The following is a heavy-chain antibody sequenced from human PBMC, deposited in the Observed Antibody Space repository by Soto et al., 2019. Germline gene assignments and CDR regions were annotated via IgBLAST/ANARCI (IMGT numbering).Heavy chain of an antibody. V-gene: IGHV3-23*01. Sequence: LRLSCAASGFTFSSYAMSWVRQAPGKGLEWVSAISGSGGSTYYADSVKGRFTISRDNSKNTLYLQMNSLRAEDTAVYYCAKIDKEYYYDSSGYYQADNWFDPWGQGTLVTVSS. CDR3: AKIDKEYYYDSSGYYQADNWFDP. CDR1: GFTFSSYA. J-gene: IGHJ5*02. CDR2: ISGSGGST. D-gene: IGHD3-22*01.